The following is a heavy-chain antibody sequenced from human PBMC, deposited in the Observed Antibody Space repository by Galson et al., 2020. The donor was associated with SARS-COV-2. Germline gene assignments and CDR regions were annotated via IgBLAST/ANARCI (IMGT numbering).Heavy chain of an antibody. CDR3: ARVGADCSSTSCYTGDAFDI. Sequence: ASVKVSCKASGYTFTSYYMHWVRQAPGQGLEWMGIINPSGGSTSYAQKFQGRVTMTRDTSTSTVYMELSSLRSEDTAVYYCARVGADCSSTSCYTGDAFDIWGQGTMVTVSS. J-gene: IGHJ3*02. D-gene: IGHD2-2*02. CDR2: INPSGGST. V-gene: IGHV1-46*01. CDR1: GYTFTSYY.